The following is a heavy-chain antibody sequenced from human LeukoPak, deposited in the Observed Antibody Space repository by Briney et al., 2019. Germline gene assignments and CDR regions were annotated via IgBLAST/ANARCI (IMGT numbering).Heavy chain of an antibody. CDR3: AKDDCSSSGCYVDY. CDR1: GFTFSSYA. D-gene: IGHD2-2*01. J-gene: IGHJ4*02. Sequence: GGSLRLSCAASGFTFSSYAMHWVRQAPGKGLEWVAVISYDGSNKYYADSVKGRFTISRDNSKNTLYLQMNNLRAEDTAVYYCAKDDCSSSGCYVDYWGQGTLVTVSS. V-gene: IGHV3-30*04. CDR2: ISYDGSNK.